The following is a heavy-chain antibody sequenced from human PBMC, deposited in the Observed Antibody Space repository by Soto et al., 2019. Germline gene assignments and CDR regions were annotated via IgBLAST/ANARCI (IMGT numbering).Heavy chain of an antibody. CDR2: ISGSGDST. J-gene: IGHJ3*01. V-gene: IGHV3-23*01. Sequence: EVQLWESGGGLVQPGGSLRLSCAASGSTFSSYAMSWVRQAPGKGLEWVSVISGSGDSTYYADSVKGRFTISRDNYKNTLYVQMNSLRAEDSAVYYCARELGYCSGGNCYMDGAFDFWGQGTMVTVSS. CDR3: ARELGYCSGGNCYMDGAFDF. CDR1: GSTFSSYA. D-gene: IGHD2-15*01.